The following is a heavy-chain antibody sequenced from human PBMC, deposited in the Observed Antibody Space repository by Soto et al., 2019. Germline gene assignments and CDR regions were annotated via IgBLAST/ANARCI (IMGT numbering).Heavy chain of an antibody. V-gene: IGHV4-59*08. D-gene: IGHD3-10*01. J-gene: IGHJ4*02. CDR2: IYNTGST. Sequence: SETLSLTCTVSGGSFTNYYWSWIRQPPGRGLEWIGYIYNTGSTNYNPSLKSRVTISVDTSKNQFSLKLSSVTAADTAVYYCASRNYYGSGSYHYSFDYWGQGTLVTVSS. CDR3: ASRNYYGSGSYHYSFDY. CDR1: GGSFTNYY.